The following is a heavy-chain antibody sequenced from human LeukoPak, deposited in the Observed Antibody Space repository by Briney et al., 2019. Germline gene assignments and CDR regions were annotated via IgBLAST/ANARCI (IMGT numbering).Heavy chain of an antibody. D-gene: IGHD3-16*01. J-gene: IGHJ4*02. Sequence: GGSLRLSCAASGFSLSIYSKNWVRQAPGKGLEWVSHITGSSTTIYYADSLRGRFTISRDNAKNSLYLQMNSLRAEDTAVYYCARGGGDYEFDYWGQGTLVTVSS. CDR3: ARGGGDYEFDY. V-gene: IGHV3-48*01. CDR1: GFSLSIYS. CDR2: ITGSSTTI.